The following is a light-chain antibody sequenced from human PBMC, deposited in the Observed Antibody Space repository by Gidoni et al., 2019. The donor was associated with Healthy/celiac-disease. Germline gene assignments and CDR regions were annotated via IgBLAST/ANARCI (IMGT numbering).Light chain of an antibody. Sequence: QSALTQPASVSGSSGQSITISCTGTSSDVGGYNYFSWYQQHPGKAPKLMIYEVSNRPPVVSNRCSGSKSGNTGARTICGRQSEDEADYYCSSYTSSSTLVFGGGTKLTVL. CDR1: SSDVGGYNY. V-gene: IGLV2-14*01. CDR2: EVS. CDR3: SSYTSSSTLV. J-gene: IGLJ2*01.